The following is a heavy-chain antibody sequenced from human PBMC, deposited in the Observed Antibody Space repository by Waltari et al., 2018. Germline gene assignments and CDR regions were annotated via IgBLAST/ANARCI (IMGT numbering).Heavy chain of an antibody. CDR2: AYFSGTT. V-gene: IGHV4-59*01. CDR1: NGSINNFY. D-gene: IGHD3-10*01. J-gene: IGHJ5*02. Sequence: QVQLQESGPGLVKPSETLSLTCTVSNGSINNFYWSWIRQPPGKGRGLIGYAYFSGTTTYNPSLKSRVTISVDTSKNQCSLKLTSVTAADTATYYCARGGLRYYDSGSQPDNWFGPWGQGIMVSVSS. CDR3: ARGGLRYYDSGSQPDNWFGP.